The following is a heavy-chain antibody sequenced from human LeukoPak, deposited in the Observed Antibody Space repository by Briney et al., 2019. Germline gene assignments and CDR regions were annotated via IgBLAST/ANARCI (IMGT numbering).Heavy chain of an antibody. D-gene: IGHD1-26*01. CDR3: ARASSPWSPRDAFDI. J-gene: IGHJ3*02. CDR2: GYYRSKWYD. Sequence: SQTLSLTCAISGDSVSSKSATWNWIRQSPSRGLEWLGRGYYRSKWYDDYAESVKSRITINPDTSKNQFSLQLNSVTPEDTAVYYCARASSPWSPRDAFDIWGQGTVVTVSP. CDR1: GDSVSSKSAT. V-gene: IGHV6-1*01.